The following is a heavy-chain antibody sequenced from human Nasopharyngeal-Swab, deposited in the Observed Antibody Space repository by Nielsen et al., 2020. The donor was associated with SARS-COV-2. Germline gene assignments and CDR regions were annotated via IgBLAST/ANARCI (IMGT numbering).Heavy chain of an antibody. CDR1: GFTFNNYA. Sequence: GGSLRLSCSASGFTFNNYAMHWVRQAPGKGLEYVSGISSNGGSTDYADSVKGRCTISRDNSKSTLYLHMSSLRPEDTAVYYCVRVLLWFGESSDTFDIWGQGTTVTVSS. J-gene: IGHJ3*02. V-gene: IGHV3-64D*06. CDR3: VRVLLWFGESSDTFDI. CDR2: ISSNGGST. D-gene: IGHD3-10*01.